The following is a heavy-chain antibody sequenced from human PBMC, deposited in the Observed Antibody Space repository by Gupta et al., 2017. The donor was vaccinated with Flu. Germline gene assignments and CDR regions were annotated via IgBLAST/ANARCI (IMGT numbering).Heavy chain of an antibody. D-gene: IGHD2-8*01. Sequence: EVQLVESGGGLVQPGGSLGLSCAASGFTFSSYSMNWVRQAPGKGLEWVSYISSSSSTIYYADSVKGRFTISRDNAKNSLYLQMNSLRDEDTAVYYCARALMSRGVLFAFDIWGQGTMVTVSS. CDR1: GFTFSSYS. J-gene: IGHJ3*02. CDR3: ARALMSRGVLFAFDI. V-gene: IGHV3-48*02. CDR2: ISSSSSTI.